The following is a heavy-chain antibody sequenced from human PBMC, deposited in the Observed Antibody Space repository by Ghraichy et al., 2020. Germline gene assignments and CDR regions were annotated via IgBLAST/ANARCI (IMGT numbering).Heavy chain of an antibody. J-gene: IGHJ4*01. V-gene: IGHV3-21*01. CDR1: GFTFSDYS. CDR2: ISGNGYYI. D-gene: IGHD3-22*01. CDR3: TRDHYYDRTHYYSRGGDFGS. Sequence: GGSLRLSCAASGFTFSDYSMNWVRQAPGKGLEWVSSISGNGYYIYYANSLRGRFTISRDNAENSLYLQMNNLRAEDTAIYYCTRDHYYDRTHYYSRGGDFGSWGHGTLVTVSS.